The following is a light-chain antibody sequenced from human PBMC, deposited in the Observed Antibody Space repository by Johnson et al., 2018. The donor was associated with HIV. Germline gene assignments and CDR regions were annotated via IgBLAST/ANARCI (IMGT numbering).Light chain of an antibody. CDR1: SSNIGNNY. CDR2: DNN. Sequence: QSVLTQPPSVSAAPGQKVTIYCSGSSSNIGNNYVSWYQQLPGTAPKLLIYDNNKRPSGIPDRFSGSKSGTSATLGITGLQTGDEAEYYCGTWDSSLSAGFYVFGTGTKVTVL. V-gene: IGLV1-51*01. CDR3: GTWDSSLSAGFYV. J-gene: IGLJ1*01.